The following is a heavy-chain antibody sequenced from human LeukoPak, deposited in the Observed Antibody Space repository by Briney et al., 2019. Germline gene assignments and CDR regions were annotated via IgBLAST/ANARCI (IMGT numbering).Heavy chain of an antibody. D-gene: IGHD4-11*01. V-gene: IGHV4-4*07. J-gene: IGHJ4*02. CDR3: ARGSELTKTSGHYSFDY. CDR1: AVSINTYF. CDR2: ISDSATT. Sequence: SETLSLTCTVSAVSINTYFWTWVRQPAGKGLEWIGRISDSATTYYNPSMESRLTISLDTSNKQFFLKVTSVTAADTAVYYCARGSELTKTSGHYSFDYWGQGTLVSVSS.